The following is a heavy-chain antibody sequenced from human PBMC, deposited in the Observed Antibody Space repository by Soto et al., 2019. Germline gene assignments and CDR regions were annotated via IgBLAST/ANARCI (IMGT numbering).Heavy chain of an antibody. J-gene: IGHJ6*02. CDR2: ISSSSSTI. CDR1: GFPFSSYS. Sequence: EVQLVKSGGGLVQPGGSLRLSCAASGFPFSSYSMNWVRQAPGKGLEWVSYISSSSSTIYYADSVKGRFTITRDNAKNSLYLQKISLRDEDTAVDYCARNVGGWYSHYSYYGMDVWGQGTTVTVSS. D-gene: IGHD6-19*01. V-gene: IGHV3-48*02. CDR3: ARNVGGWYSHYSYYGMDV.